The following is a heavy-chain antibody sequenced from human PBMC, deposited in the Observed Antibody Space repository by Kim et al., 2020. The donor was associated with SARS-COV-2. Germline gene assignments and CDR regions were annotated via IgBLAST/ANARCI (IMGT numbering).Heavy chain of an antibody. CDR2: INPSGGST. D-gene: IGHD3-3*01. J-gene: IGHJ6*02. Sequence: ASVKVSCKASGYTFTSYYMHWVRQAPGQGLEWMGIINPSGGSTSYAQKFQGRVTMTRDTSTSTVYMELSSLRSEDTAVYYCARDRGFFGVVTPYYYGMDVWGQGTTVTVSS. CDR3: ARDRGFFGVVTPYYYGMDV. CDR1: GYTFTSYY. V-gene: IGHV1-46*01.